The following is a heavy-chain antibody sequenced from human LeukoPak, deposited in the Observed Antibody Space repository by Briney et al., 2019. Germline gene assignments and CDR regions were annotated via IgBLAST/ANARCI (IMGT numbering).Heavy chain of an antibody. Sequence: PGRSRLSFAASGFTFSSYAMSWVRQAPGKGLEWVSAISGSGGSTYYADSVKGRFTISRDNAKNSLYLQMNSLRAEDTALYHCARDRGADSSSGSDYWGQGTLVTVSS. CDR3: ARDRGADSSSGSDY. D-gene: IGHD6-19*01. CDR2: ISGSGGST. J-gene: IGHJ4*02. CDR1: GFTFSSYA. V-gene: IGHV3-23*01.